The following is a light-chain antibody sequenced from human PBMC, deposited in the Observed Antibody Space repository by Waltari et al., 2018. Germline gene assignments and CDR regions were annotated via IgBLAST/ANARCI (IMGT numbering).Light chain of an antibody. V-gene: IGKV3-20*01. CDR1: QSISRP. CDR3: QQYVSLPAT. Sequence: EIMLTQSPGTLSLSPGERATLSCRASQSISRPLAWYQQNPGQAPRLLIYDASTRATGIPDRFSGSGSGKDFSLTTSRLEPEDSAVYYCQQYVSLPATFGQGTKVEIK. CDR2: DAS. J-gene: IGKJ1*01.